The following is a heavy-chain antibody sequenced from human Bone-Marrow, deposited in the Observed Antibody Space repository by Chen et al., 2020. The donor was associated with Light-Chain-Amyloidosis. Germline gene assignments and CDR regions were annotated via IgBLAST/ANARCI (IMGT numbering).Heavy chain of an antibody. Sequence: QVQLRESGPGLVKPSETLSLTCTVSGDSITDYYWSWIRQPPGKGLEWIGYVFYGGGTSYNPSLKSRVSISVDTSKNQVSLKMSSVPAADTAVYYCAKVWLDAFNLWGPGTMVTVSS. D-gene: IGHD5-12*01. CDR2: VFYGGGT. J-gene: IGHJ3*01. CDR1: GDSITDYY. V-gene: IGHV4-59*01. CDR3: AKVWLDAFNL.